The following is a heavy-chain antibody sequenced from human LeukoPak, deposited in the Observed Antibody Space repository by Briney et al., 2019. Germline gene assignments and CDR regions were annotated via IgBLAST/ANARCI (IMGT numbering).Heavy chain of an antibody. D-gene: IGHD6-19*01. J-gene: IGHJ4*02. V-gene: IGHV1-2*02. CDR2: TDPHGGGT. Sequence: GASVTVSCNASGYSFTDYYIHWVWQAPGQGLEWMGWTDPHGGGTSYAQKIQGRVSMTRDTSINTAYMELPSLTSDATARYYCARRGGGTVAGSVDLDYWGQGPLVTVSS. CDR3: ARRGGGTVAGSVDLDY. CDR1: GYSFTDYY.